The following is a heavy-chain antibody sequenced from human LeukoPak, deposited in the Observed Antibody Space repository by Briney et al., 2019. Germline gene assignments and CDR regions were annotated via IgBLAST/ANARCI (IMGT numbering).Heavy chain of an antibody. Sequence: QPGGSLRLSCAASGFTFSSYWMSWVRQAPGKGLEWVANIKQDGSEKYYVDSVEGRFTISRDNAKNSLYLQMNSLRAEDTAVYYCARARRGRFWSGYYYFDYWGQGTMVTVSS. CDR2: IKQDGSEK. J-gene: IGHJ4*02. D-gene: IGHD3-3*01. V-gene: IGHV3-7*01. CDR1: GFTFSSYW. CDR3: ARARRGRFWSGYYYFDY.